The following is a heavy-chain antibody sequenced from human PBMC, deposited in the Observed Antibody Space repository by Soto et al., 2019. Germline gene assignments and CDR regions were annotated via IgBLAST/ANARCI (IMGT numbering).Heavy chain of an antibody. J-gene: IGHJ6*02. V-gene: IGHV4-39*01. CDR2: IYYSGST. Sequence: SETLSLTCTVSGGSISSSSYYWGWIRQPPGKGLEGIGCIYYSGSTYYNPSLKSRVTISVDTSKNQFSLKLSSVTAADTAVYYCARLWFGESRYYYGMDVWGQGTTVTVSS. CDR1: GGSISSSSYY. CDR3: ARLWFGESRYYYGMDV. D-gene: IGHD3-10*01.